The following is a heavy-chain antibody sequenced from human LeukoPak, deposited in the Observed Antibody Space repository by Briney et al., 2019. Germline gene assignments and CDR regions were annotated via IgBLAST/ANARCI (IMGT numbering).Heavy chain of an antibody. D-gene: IGHD3-10*01. CDR2: ITGSRADT. CDR1: GFSFSNHP. J-gene: IGHJ4*02. Sequence: GGSLRLSCAASGFSFSNHPMSRVRQAPGKGLEWVSAITGSRADTFYADSVKGRFSISRDNSKNTLYLQMNSLRAEDTAIYYCAKDGYGSGSYSQYFDYWGQGTLVTVSS. CDR3: AKDGYGSGSYSQYFDY. V-gene: IGHV3-23*01.